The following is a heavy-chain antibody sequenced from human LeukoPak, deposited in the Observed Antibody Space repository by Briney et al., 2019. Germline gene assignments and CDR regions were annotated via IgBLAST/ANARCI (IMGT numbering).Heavy chain of an antibody. J-gene: IGHJ4*02. D-gene: IGHD2-2*01. V-gene: IGHV3-11*04. Sequence: PGGSLRLSCAASGFTFSDYYMSWIRQAPGKGLEWVSYISSSGSTIYYADSVKGRFTISRDNSKNTLYLQMNSLRAEDTAVYYCAKSGFFSGSTSLWPDYWGQGTLVTVSS. CDR3: AKSGFFSGSTSLWPDY. CDR1: GFTFSDYY. CDR2: ISSSGSTI.